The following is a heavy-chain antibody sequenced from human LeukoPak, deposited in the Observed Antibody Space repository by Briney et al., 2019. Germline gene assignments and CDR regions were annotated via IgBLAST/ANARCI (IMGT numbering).Heavy chain of an antibody. CDR1: GFTFTTYW. Sequence: GGSLRLSCAASGFTFTTYWMSWVRQAPGKGLEWVANLNQDGSEKYYVDSLRGRFTISRDNAKNSLYLQVNSLRAEDTAVYYWAWGLGFAFNFWGKGTMVTVS. D-gene: IGHD3-16*01. J-gene: IGHJ3*01. CDR3: AWGLGFAFNF. CDR2: LNQDGSEK. V-gene: IGHV3-7*04.